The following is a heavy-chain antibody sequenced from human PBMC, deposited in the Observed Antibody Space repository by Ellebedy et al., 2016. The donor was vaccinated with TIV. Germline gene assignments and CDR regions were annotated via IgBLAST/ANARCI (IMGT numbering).Heavy chain of an antibody. CDR1: GFTFNNYP. J-gene: IGHJ4*02. Sequence: GESLKISCAASGFTFNNYPMHWVGQAPGKGLEWVAVRWSGGSLKYYADSVNGRFTLSRDNSKNTLYLQMNSLRAEDTAVYYCAKPSVGHCISTICYVFDDWGQGTLVTVSS. D-gene: IGHD2-2*01. CDR2: RWSGGSLK. V-gene: IGHV3-33*06. CDR3: AKPSVGHCISTICYVFDD.